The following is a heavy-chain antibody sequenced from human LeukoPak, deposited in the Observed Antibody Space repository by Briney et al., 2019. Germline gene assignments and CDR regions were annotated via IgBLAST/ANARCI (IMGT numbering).Heavy chain of an antibody. CDR1: GYTLTSYG. CDR2: ISAYNGNT. Sequence: ASVKVSCKASGYTLTSYGISWVRQAPGQGLEWMGWISAYNGNTNYAQKLQGRVTMTTDTSTSTAYMELRSLRSDDTAVYYCARDHSGYDTFDYWGQGTLVTVSS. J-gene: IGHJ4*02. D-gene: IGHD5-12*01. CDR3: ARDHSGYDTFDY. V-gene: IGHV1-18*01.